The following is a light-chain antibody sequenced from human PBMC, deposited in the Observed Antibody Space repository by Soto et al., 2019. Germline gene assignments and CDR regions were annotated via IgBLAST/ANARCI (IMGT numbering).Light chain of an antibody. V-gene: IGLV2-14*01. CDR2: EVS. Sequence: QSALTQPASVSGSPGQSITISCTGTSSDVGGYNYVSWYQQHPGKAPKLMIYEVSNRPSGVSNRFSGSKSGNTASLTISGLHAEDEADYYCSSYTSSSPLVFGGGTKVTVL. J-gene: IGLJ3*02. CDR3: SSYTSSSPLV. CDR1: SSDVGGYNY.